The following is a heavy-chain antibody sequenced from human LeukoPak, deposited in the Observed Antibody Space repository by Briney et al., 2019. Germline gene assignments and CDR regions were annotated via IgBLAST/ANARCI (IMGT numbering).Heavy chain of an antibody. Sequence: GGSLRLSCAASGFTFSGYEMNWVRQAPGKGLEWVSYISSSGSTIYYADSVKGRFTISRDNAKNSLYLQMNSLRAEDTAVYYCARDHDYCSGGSCYSGDAFDIWGQGTMVTVSS. V-gene: IGHV3-48*03. D-gene: IGHD2-15*01. CDR2: ISSSGSTI. CDR3: ARDHDYCSGGSCYSGDAFDI. CDR1: GFTFSGYE. J-gene: IGHJ3*02.